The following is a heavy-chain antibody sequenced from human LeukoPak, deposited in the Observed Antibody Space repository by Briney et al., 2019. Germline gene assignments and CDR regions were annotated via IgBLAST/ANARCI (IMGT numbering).Heavy chain of an antibody. CDR1: GHSFSSDDFY. CDR2: ISYSGST. Sequence: SETLSLTCTVSGHSFSSDDFYWSWIRQPPGKGLEWLGYISYSGSTFYNPSLKSRVTISVDTSKNQFSLKLFSVTAADTAVYYCARRRTGYLSYYFDPWGQGVLVTVSS. D-gene: IGHD3/OR15-3a*01. V-gene: IGHV4-30-4*01. CDR3: ARRRTGYLSYYFDP. J-gene: IGHJ4*02.